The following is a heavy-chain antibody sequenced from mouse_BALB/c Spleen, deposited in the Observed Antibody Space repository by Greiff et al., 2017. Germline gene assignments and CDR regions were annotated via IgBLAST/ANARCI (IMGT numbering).Heavy chain of an antibody. V-gene: IGHV5-12-2*01. CDR2: ISNGGGST. CDR1: GFTFSSYT. J-gene: IGHJ2*01. CDR3: ARGGFITTVVGIDY. Sequence: DVMLVESGGGLVQPGGSLKLSCAASGFTFSSYTMSWVRQTPEKRLEWVAYISNGGGSTYYPDTVKGRFTISRDNAKNTLYLQMSSLKSEDTAMYYCARGGFITTVVGIDYWGQGTTLTVSS. D-gene: IGHD1-1*01.